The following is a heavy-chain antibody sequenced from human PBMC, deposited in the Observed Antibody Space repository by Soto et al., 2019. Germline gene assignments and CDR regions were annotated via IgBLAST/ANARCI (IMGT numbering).Heavy chain of an antibody. CDR2: ISAYNGNT. CDR1: GYTFSSYG. J-gene: IGHJ4*02. Sequence: ASVKVSCKASGYTFSSYGISWVRQAPGQGLEWMGWISAYNGNTNYAQKLQGRVTMTTDTSTSTAYMEVRSLRSDDTAVYYCARHVNLPLAGTGFDSWGRGTLVTVSS. CDR3: ARHVNLPLAGTGFDS. V-gene: IGHV1-18*01. D-gene: IGHD6-19*01.